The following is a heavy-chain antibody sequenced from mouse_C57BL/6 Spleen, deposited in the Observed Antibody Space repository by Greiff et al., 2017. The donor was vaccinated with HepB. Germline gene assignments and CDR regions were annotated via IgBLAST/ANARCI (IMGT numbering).Heavy chain of an antibody. Sequence: DVMLVESGGGLVQPGGSMKLSCAASGFTFSDAWMDWVRQSPEKGLEWVAEIRNKANNHATYYAESVKGRFTISRDDSKSSVYLQMNSLRAEDTGIYYCTREGSNYDAMDYWGQGTSVTVSS. J-gene: IGHJ4*01. CDR3: TREGSNYDAMDY. D-gene: IGHD2-5*01. CDR2: IRNKANNHAT. CDR1: GFTFSDAW. V-gene: IGHV6-6*01.